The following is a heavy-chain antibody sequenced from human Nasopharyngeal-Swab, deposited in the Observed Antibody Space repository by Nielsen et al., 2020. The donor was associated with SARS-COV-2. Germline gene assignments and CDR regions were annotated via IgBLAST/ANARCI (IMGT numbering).Heavy chain of an antibody. CDR2: ITWNGGSI. Sequence: GESLQVSCAASGFIFDDYAMNWVRQAPGKGLEWVSGITWNGGSIGYAESVKGRFTISRDSAKNSLYLQMNSLRAEDTALYYCARDKSSTVTPFDYWGQGTLVTVSS. J-gene: IGHJ4*02. CDR3: ARDKSSTVTPFDY. V-gene: IGHV3-20*04. D-gene: IGHD4-17*01. CDR1: GFIFDDYA.